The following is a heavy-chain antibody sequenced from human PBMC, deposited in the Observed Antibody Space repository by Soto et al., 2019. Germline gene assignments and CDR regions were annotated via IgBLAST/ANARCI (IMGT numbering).Heavy chain of an antibody. CDR1: GVSSRGSGNH. Sequence: SETLCLTCSVSGVSSRGSGNHWGWIRQPPGKGLEWIGNIYYSENTYYNPSLKSRVTISVDTSKNQFSLRLTSVTAADTAVYYCATHPPYGPLDHWGQGTLVTVSS. D-gene: IGHD4-17*01. V-gene: IGHV4-39*01. CDR3: ATHPPYGPLDH. CDR2: IYYSENT. J-gene: IGHJ4*02.